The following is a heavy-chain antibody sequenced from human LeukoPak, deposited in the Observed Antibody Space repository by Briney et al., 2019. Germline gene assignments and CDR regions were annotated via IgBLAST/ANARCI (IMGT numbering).Heavy chain of an antibody. CDR3: AKGLYHYYGSGSYTLDY. Sequence: GGSLRLSCAASGFTFSGYAMSWVRQAPGKGLEWVLSISGSGTGTSYADSVKGRFTISRDNSNNTLYLQMNSLRAEDTAVYYCAKGLYHYYGSGSYTLDYWGQGTQVTVSS. CDR2: ISGSGTGT. D-gene: IGHD3-10*01. J-gene: IGHJ4*02. V-gene: IGHV3-23*01. CDR1: GFTFSGYA.